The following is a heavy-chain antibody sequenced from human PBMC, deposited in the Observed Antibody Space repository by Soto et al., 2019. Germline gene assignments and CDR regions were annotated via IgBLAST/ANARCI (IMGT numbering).Heavy chain of an antibody. CDR2: ISTYNGDT. J-gene: IGHJ6*02. D-gene: IGHD1-26*01. Sequence: QVQLVQSGPEVRKPGASVKVSCEASGYTFTTSGISWVRQVPGQGLEWMGWISTYNGDTNSAQNFQGRVLKTADTSTGTAYMELMSLKSDDTAVYYCARQGSWPYYDYGLDVWGQGTTVTVSS. CDR3: ARQGSWPYYDYGLDV. V-gene: IGHV1-18*01. CDR1: GYTFTTSG.